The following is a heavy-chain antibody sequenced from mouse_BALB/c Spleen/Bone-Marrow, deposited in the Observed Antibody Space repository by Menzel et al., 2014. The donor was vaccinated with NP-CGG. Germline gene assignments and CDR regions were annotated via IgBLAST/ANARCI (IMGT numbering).Heavy chain of an antibody. CDR1: GYTFTSYW. Sequence: VQLQQSGPELVRPGASVKMSCKASGYTFTSYWMHWVKQRPGQGLEWIGIIDPSNSETRLNRKFKDKAKLNVDKSSNTAYMQLSSLTSEDSAVYYCARSATWFAYWGQGTLVTVSA. CDR3: ARSATWFAY. CDR2: IDPSNSET. D-gene: IGHD1-2*01. V-gene: IGHV1S127*01. J-gene: IGHJ3*01.